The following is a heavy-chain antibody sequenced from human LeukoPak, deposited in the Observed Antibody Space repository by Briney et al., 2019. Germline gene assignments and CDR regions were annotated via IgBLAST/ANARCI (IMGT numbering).Heavy chain of an antibody. Sequence: PSETLSLTCTVSGGSIGTYYWSWVPQSPGKGLEWIGYIYVTGNRYNPYLQSRVTISVDTSRNQFFLKMSSVTAADTAVYYCARHIGGGIEDMDVWGKGTKVTVSS. CDR2: IYVTGN. V-gene: IGHV4-59*08. CDR3: ARHIGGGIEDMDV. D-gene: IGHD3-16*02. J-gene: IGHJ6*03. CDR1: GGSIGTYY.